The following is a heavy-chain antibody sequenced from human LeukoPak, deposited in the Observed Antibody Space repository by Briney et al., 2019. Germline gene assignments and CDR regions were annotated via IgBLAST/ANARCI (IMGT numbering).Heavy chain of an antibody. D-gene: IGHD1-7*01. Sequence: GGSLRLSCTASGFTLRMYAMSWVRQAPGKGLEWVSTISGDGGSTFYADSVKGRFTISRDNSKNTLSLQMNGLRADDTALYYCAKDRIPGTGTLLGFWGQGTLVTVSS. CDR2: ISGDGGST. CDR3: AKDRIPGTGTLLGF. V-gene: IGHV3-23*01. J-gene: IGHJ4*02. CDR1: GFTLRMYA.